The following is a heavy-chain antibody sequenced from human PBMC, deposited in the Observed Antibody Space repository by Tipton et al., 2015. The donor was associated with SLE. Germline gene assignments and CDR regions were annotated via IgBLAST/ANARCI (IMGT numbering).Heavy chain of an antibody. Sequence: QSGAEVKKPGASVRVSCKASGYTFTTYGISWVRQAPGQGLEWMGWISTYNGNTNYAQKLQGRVTMTSDTSTSTAYMELRSLRSDDTAIYYCARVRVDTAMGVFDFWGRGTLVTVSS. J-gene: IGHJ4*02. CDR1: GYTFTTYG. CDR2: ISTYNGNT. V-gene: IGHV1-18*01. CDR3: ARVRVDTAMGVFDF. D-gene: IGHD5-18*01.